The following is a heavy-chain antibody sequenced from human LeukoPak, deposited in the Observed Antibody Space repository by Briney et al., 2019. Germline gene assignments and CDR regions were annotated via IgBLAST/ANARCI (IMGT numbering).Heavy chain of an antibody. D-gene: IGHD3-3*01. J-gene: IGHJ5*02. CDR1: GLTFSSYW. V-gene: IGHV3-7*01. Sequence: GGSLRLSCAASGLTFSSYWMSWVRQAPGKGLEWVANIKQDGSEKYYVDSVKGRFTISRDNAKNSLYLQMNSLRAEDTAVYYCARVGRFLEWLLSPASNWFDPWGQGTLVTVSS. CDR2: IKQDGSEK. CDR3: ARVGRFLEWLLSPASNWFDP.